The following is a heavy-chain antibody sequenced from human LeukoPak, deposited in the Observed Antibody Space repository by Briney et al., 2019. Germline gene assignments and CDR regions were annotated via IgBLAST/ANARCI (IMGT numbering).Heavy chain of an antibody. CDR1: GGSISSHY. D-gene: IGHD2-2*01. V-gene: IGHV4-59*11. Sequence: PSETLSLTCTVSGGSISSHYWSWLRQPPGKGLEWIGYIYYSGSTNYNPSLKSRVTISVDTSKNQFSLKLSSVTAADTAVYYCASIVVVPAARGYWFDPWGQGTLVTVSS. J-gene: IGHJ5*02. CDR2: IYYSGST. CDR3: ASIVVVPAARGYWFDP.